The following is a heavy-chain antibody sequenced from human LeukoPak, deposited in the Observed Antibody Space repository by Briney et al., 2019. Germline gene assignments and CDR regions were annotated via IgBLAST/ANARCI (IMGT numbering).Heavy chain of an antibody. CDR2: INPNSGGT. V-gene: IGHV1-2*02. Sequence: ASVKVSCKASGYTFTGYYMRWVRQAPGQGLEWMGWINPNSGGTNYAQKFQGRVTMTRDTSISTAYMELSRLRSDDTAVCYCARGIWLQHPGRYWGQGTLVTVSS. D-gene: IGHD5-24*01. CDR1: GYTFTGYY. J-gene: IGHJ4*02. CDR3: ARGIWLQHPGRY.